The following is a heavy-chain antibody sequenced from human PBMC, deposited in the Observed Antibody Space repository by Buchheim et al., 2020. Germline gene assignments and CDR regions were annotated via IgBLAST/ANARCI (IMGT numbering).Heavy chain of an antibody. CDR2: INRAGSEK. D-gene: IGHD4-23*01. J-gene: IGHJ4*02. CDR3: ATDGG. V-gene: IGHV3-7*01. CDR1: GFTFSNHW. Sequence: EVQLVESGGGLVQPGGSLRLFCAASGFTFSNHWMNWVRQGPGKGMEWVANINRAGSEKYYGDSVRGRFNLSRDNAKKSLDLQMDNLRGEDTAVYYCATDGGWGQGTL.